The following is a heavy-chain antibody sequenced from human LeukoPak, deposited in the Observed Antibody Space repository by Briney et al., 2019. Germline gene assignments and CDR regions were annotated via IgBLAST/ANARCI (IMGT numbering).Heavy chain of an antibody. CDR1: GYTFTDYA. CDR3: ARVISDCTNFNCFKGYFDY. Sequence: ASVKVSCKASGYTFTDYAIHWVRQAPGQSLGWMGWINVGNGNTKYSQKFQARVTITRDTSANTAYMELSSLGSEDTTIYYCARVISDCTNFNCFKGYFDYWGQGTPVTVSS. CDR2: INVGNGNT. J-gene: IGHJ4*01. V-gene: IGHV1-3*01. D-gene: IGHD2-8*01.